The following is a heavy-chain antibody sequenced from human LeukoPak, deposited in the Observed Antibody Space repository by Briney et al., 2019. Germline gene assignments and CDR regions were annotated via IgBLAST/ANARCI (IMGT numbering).Heavy chain of an antibody. V-gene: IGHV4-4*07. CDR2: IYTSGST. Sequence: SETLSLTCTVSGGSISSYYWSWIRQPAGKGLEWIGRIYTSGSTNYNPSLKSRVTMSVDTSKNQFSLKLSSVTAADTAVYYCARASSSGWYPYYFDYWGQGTLVTVSS. D-gene: IGHD6-19*01. CDR1: GGSISSYY. CDR3: ARASSSGWYPYYFDY. J-gene: IGHJ4*02.